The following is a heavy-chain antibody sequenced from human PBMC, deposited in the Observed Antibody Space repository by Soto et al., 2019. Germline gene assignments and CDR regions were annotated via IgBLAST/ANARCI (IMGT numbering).Heavy chain of an antibody. CDR3: AKDRPIDY. V-gene: IGHV3-74*01. J-gene: IGHJ4*02. Sequence: PGGSLRLSCAASGFTFSSYWMHWVRQAPGKGLVWVSRMSGSGGSTSYADSVKGRFTISRDNSKSTLYLQMNSLRAEDTAVYYCAKDRPIDYWGQGTLVTISS. CDR1: GFTFSSYW. CDR2: MSGSGGST.